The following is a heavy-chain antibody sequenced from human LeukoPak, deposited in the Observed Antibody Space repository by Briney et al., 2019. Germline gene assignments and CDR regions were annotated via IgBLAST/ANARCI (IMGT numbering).Heavy chain of an antibody. Sequence: GGSLRLSCAASGFTVSSNYMSWVRQAPGKGLEWVSVIYSGGSTYYADSVKGRFIIFRDNSKNTLYLQMNSLRAEDTAVYYCARVRGSYYFGSDIWGQGTMVTVSS. CDR1: GFTVSSNY. CDR3: ARVRGSYYFGSDI. CDR2: IYSGGST. J-gene: IGHJ3*02. D-gene: IGHD1-26*01. V-gene: IGHV3-53*01.